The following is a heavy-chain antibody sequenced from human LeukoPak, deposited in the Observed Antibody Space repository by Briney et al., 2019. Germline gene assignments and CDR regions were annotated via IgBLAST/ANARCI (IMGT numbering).Heavy chain of an antibody. Sequence: PGGSLRLSCAASGFTVSSNYMSWVRQAPGKGLEWVSVIYSGGSTYYADSVKGRFTISRDNSKNTLYLQMNSLRAEDTAVYYCARVDPLIVVVITTPDYWGQGTLVTVSS. D-gene: IGHD3-22*01. CDR1: GFTVSSNY. CDR3: ARVDPLIVVVITTPDY. J-gene: IGHJ4*02. CDR2: IYSGGST. V-gene: IGHV3-66*01.